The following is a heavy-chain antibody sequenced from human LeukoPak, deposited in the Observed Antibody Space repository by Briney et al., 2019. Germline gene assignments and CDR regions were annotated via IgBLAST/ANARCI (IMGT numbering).Heavy chain of an antibody. V-gene: IGHV4-39*01. Sequence: SETLSLTCTVSGGSISSSRYSWGWIRQPPGKGLEWIGSIYYSGSTYYNPSLKSRVTISVDTSKNQFSLKLSSVTAADTAVYYCAIQGYSSSWTPRYYYYYGMDVWGQGTTVTVSS. CDR3: AIQGYSSSWTPRYYYYYGMDV. CDR1: GGSISSSRYS. CDR2: IYYSGST. D-gene: IGHD6-13*01. J-gene: IGHJ6*02.